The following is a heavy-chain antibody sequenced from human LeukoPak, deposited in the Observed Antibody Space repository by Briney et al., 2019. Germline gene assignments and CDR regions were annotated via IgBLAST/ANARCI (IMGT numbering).Heavy chain of an antibody. CDR3: ARETGYSYGDTDAFDI. J-gene: IGHJ3*02. CDR1: GYSFTSYW. Sequence: GESPKISCKGSGYSFTSYWISWVRQMPGKGLEWMGRIDPSDSYTNYSPSFQGHVTISADKSISTTYLQWSSLKASDTAMYYCARETGYSYGDTDAFDIWGQGTMVTVSS. CDR2: IDPSDSYT. D-gene: IGHD5-18*01. V-gene: IGHV5-10-1*01.